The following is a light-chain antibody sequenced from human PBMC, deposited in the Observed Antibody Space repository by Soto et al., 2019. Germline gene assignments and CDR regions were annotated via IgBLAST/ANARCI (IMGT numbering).Light chain of an antibody. CDR2: KAS. CDR1: ESISRW. J-gene: IGKJ2*01. V-gene: IGKV1-5*03. CDR3: QHYNSFPFT. Sequence: DIQMTQSPSTVSASVGDRVTITCRARESISRWLAWYQQKPGKAPKVLIYKASTLESGVPSRFSGSGSETEFTLIISSLQPDDFATYYCQHYNSFPFTFGQGTKLEIK.